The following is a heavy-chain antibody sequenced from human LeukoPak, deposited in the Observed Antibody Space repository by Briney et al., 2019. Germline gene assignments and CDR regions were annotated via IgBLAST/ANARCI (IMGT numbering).Heavy chain of an antibody. V-gene: IGHV4-59*12. CDR2: IYYSGST. CDR1: GGSISYYY. D-gene: IGHD5-24*01. J-gene: IGHJ4*02. CDR3: ARDGEMGTIENYFDY. Sequence: NPSETLSLTCTVSGGSISYYYWSWIRQPPGKGLEWIGYIYYSGSTNYNSSFKSRVTISIDTSKNQFSLRLSSVTAADTAVYYCARDGEMGTIENYFDYWGQGALVTVSS.